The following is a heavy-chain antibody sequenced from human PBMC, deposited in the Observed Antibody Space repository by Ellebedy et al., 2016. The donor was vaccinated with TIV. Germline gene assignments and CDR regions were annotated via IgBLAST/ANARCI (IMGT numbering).Heavy chain of an antibody. Sequence: PGGSLRLSCAASGFTFSSYWMHWVRQAPGKGLVWVARLNCDGSRTRYADSVKGRFTISRDNAKNTLYLQMNSLRAEDTAVYFCARDPTDPPVVDLDFWGQGTLVTVSS. J-gene: IGHJ4*02. CDR3: ARDPTDPPVVDLDF. V-gene: IGHV3-74*01. CDR1: GFTFSSYW. D-gene: IGHD6-6*01. CDR2: LNCDGSRT.